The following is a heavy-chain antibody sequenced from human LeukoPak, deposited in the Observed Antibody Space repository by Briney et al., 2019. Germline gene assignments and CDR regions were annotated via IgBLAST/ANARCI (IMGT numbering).Heavy chain of an antibody. CDR3: ARDSGTYLGLVDY. V-gene: IGHV3-21*01. Sequence: KTGGSLRLSCAASGLTFNSYSVYWVRQAPGKGLEWVSSISSSGTYISYADSVKGRFTISRDYAENSVFLQMNSLRVEDTALYYCARDSGTYLGLVDYWGQGTLVTVSS. CDR1: GLTFNSYS. D-gene: IGHD1-26*01. J-gene: IGHJ4*02. CDR2: ISSSGTYI.